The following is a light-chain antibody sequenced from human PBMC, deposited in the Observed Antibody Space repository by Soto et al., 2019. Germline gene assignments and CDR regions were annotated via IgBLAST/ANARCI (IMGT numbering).Light chain of an antibody. V-gene: IGLV2-14*01. CDR1: SSDVGGYNY. CDR3: SSYTSSSSYV. J-gene: IGLJ1*01. Sequence: QSALTQPASVSGSPGQSITISCTGTSSDVGGYNYVSWYQHHPGKAPKLMLYEVSKRPSGVSNRFSGSKSGNTASLTISGLQAEDEADYYCSSYTSSSSYVFGTGTKVTVL. CDR2: EVS.